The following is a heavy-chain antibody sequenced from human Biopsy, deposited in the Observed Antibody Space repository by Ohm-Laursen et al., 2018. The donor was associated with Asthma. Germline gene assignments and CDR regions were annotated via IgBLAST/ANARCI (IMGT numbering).Heavy chain of an antibody. V-gene: IGHV3-23*01. J-gene: IGHJ4*02. Sequence: SLRLSCTASGFTFSESWMTWVRQAPGKGLEWVSAISGSGGSTYYADSVKGRFTVSRDKSKNTLYMQMNSLRAEDTAVYYCAKRGSYFDYWGQGTLITVSS. CDR3: AKRGSYFDY. CDR1: GFTFSESW. CDR2: ISGSGGST. D-gene: IGHD1-26*01.